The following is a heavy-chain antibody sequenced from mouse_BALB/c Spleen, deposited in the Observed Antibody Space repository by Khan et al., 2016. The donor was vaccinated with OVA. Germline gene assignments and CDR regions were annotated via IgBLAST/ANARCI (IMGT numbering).Heavy chain of an antibody. J-gene: IGHJ2*01. CDR3: ARRGLRWDFDY. V-gene: IGHV1-7*01. CDR1: GYTFINYW. CDR2: INPSTGYT. D-gene: IGHD1-1*01. Sequence: QVQLQQSGAELAKPGASVKMSCKASGYTFINYWILWVKQGPGQGLEWIGYINPSTGYTEYNQNFKDKATLTADKSSSTAYMQLSSLTSEDSAVYYCARRGLRWDFDYWGQGNTPTVSS.